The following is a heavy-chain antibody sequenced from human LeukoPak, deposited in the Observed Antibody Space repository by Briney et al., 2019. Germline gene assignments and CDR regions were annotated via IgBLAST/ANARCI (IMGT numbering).Heavy chain of an antibody. D-gene: IGHD3-10*01. J-gene: IGHJ4*02. V-gene: IGHV3-48*02. Sequence: GGPLRLSCAASGFPFSSYSMNWVRQAQGKGLEWLSYISTSGTAIYYADSVKGRFTISRDNAKNSLYLQMNSLRDEDTAIYYCARGPPLFTNWGQGTLVAVSS. CDR2: ISTSGTAI. CDR3: ARGPPLFTN. CDR1: GFPFSSYS.